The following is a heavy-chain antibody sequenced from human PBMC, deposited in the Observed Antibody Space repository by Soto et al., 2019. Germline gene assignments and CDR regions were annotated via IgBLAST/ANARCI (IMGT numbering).Heavy chain of an antibody. CDR3: ARDNNYYGSGSYYNEYYYYYGMDV. V-gene: IGHV1-46*01. J-gene: IGHJ6*02. CDR2: INPSGGST. Sequence: ASVKVSCKASGYTFTSYYMHWVRQAPGQGLEWMGIINPSGGSTSYAQKFQGRVTMTRDTSTSTVYMELSSLRSEDTAVYYCARDNNYYGSGSYYNEYYYYYGMDVWGQGTTVTVSS. CDR1: GYTFTSYY. D-gene: IGHD3-10*01.